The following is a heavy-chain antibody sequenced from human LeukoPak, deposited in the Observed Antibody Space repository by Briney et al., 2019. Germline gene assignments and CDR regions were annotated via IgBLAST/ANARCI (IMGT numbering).Heavy chain of an antibody. J-gene: IGHJ4*02. CDR1: GGSISSYY. V-gene: IGHV4-59*01. CDR3: ARSIYTTSSHPYFFDY. CDR2: IQYSGST. D-gene: IGHD6-6*01. Sequence: SETLSLTCTVSGGSISSYYWSWIRQPPGKGLEWLGYIQYSGSTNYNPSLKSRVTISVDTSKNQFSLKLTSVTAADTAVYYCARSIYTTSSHPYFFDYWGQGTLVTVSS.